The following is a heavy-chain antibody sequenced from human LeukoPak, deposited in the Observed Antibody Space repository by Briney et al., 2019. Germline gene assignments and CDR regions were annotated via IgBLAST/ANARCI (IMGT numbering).Heavy chain of an antibody. Sequence: SGGSLRLSCAASGFTFSSYSMNWVRQAPGKGLEWVSSISSSSSYIYYADSVKGRFTISRDNAKNSLYLQMNSLRAEDTAVYYCAKTRGTDWNLYRNHLGYWGQGTLVTVSS. CDR1: GFTFSSYS. J-gene: IGHJ4*02. CDR3: AKTRGTDWNLYRNHLGY. CDR2: ISSSSSYI. V-gene: IGHV3-21*04. D-gene: IGHD1-1*01.